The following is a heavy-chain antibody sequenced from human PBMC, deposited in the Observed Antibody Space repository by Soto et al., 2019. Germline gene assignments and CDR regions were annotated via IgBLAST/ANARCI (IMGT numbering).Heavy chain of an antibody. Sequence: PSETLSLTCTVSGGSISSYYWSWIRQPPGKGLEWIGYIYYSGSTNYNPSLKSRVTISVDTSKNQFSLKLSSVTAADTAVYYCARARNDYGDYIFDYWGQGTLVTVSS. V-gene: IGHV4-59*01. D-gene: IGHD4-17*01. CDR2: IYYSGST. CDR3: ARARNDYGDYIFDY. J-gene: IGHJ4*02. CDR1: GGSISSYY.